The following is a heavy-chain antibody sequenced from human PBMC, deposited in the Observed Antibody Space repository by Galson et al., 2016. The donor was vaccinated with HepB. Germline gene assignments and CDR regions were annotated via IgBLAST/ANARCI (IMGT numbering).Heavy chain of an antibody. CDR3: ARGTEFMASGFDC. V-gene: IGHV3-64*02. Sequence: SLRLSCAASGFTFSSYAMHWVRQAPGKGLQHVSVISSVGGSTYYADSVKGRFTISRGNSKNTLYLQLGSLRAEDMAVYYCARGTEFMASGFDCWGQGALVTVSS. J-gene: IGHJ4*02. CDR2: ISSVGGST. CDR1: GFTFSSYA. D-gene: IGHD3-10*01.